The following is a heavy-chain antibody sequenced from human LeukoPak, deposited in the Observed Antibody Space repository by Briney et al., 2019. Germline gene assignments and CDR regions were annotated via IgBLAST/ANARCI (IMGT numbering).Heavy chain of an antibody. Sequence: SETLSLTCTVSGGSISSYYWSWIRQPPGKGLEWIGYIYYSGSTNYNPSLKSRVAISVDTSKNQFSLKLSSVTAADTAVYYCARSPYKYYFDYWGQGTLVTVSS. D-gene: IGHD1-14*01. CDR1: GGSISSYY. CDR2: IYYSGST. CDR3: ARSPYKYYFDY. J-gene: IGHJ4*02. V-gene: IGHV4-59*08.